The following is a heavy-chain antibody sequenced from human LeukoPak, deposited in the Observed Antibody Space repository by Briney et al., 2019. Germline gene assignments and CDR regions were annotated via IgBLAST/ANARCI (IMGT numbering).Heavy chain of an antibody. D-gene: IGHD5-24*01. Sequence: GGSLRLSCAASGFTFSDYYMSWIRQAPGKGLEWVSSISGVNTYMFYADSVKGRFTISRDNAKNSLYLQMSSLRVEDTAVYYCTRSWAGRMATTYDLWGQGTLVTVSS. CDR1: GFTFSDYY. CDR2: ISGVNTYM. CDR3: TRSWAGRMATTYDL. V-gene: IGHV3-11*06. J-gene: IGHJ5*02.